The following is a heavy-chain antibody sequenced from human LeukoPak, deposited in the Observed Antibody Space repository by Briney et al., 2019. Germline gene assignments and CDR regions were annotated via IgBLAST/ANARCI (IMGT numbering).Heavy chain of an antibody. CDR2: IRYDGSNK. J-gene: IGHJ4*02. CDR1: GFTFSSYG. Sequence: GGSLRLSCAASGFTFSSYGIHWVRQAPGKGLEWVAFIRYDGSNKYYADSVKGRFTISRDNSKNTLYLQMNSLRAEDTAVYYCAKSRGGSSGYSYGYFDYWGQGTLVTVSS. CDR3: AKSRGGSSGYSYGYFDY. D-gene: IGHD5-18*01. V-gene: IGHV3-30*02.